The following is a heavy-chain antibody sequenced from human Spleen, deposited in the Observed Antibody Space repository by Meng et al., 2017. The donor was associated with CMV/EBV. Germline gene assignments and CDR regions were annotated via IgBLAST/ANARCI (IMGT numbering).Heavy chain of an antibody. CDR1: GGSISSSNW. CDR3: ARAQAYTIGAFDI. Sequence: SETLSLTCAVSGGSISSSNWWSWVRQPPGKGLEWIGEIYHSGSTNYNPSLKSRVTISVDTSKNQFSLKLSSVTAADTAVYYCARAQAYTIGAFDIWGQGTMVTVSS. J-gene: IGHJ3*02. D-gene: IGHD2-21*01. V-gene: IGHV4-4*02. CDR2: IYHSGST.